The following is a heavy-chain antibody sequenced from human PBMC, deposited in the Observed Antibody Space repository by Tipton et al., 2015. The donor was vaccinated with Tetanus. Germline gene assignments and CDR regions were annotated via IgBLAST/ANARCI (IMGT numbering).Heavy chain of an antibody. V-gene: IGHV3-23*01. D-gene: IGHD1-26*01. CDR1: GFTFSSYA. J-gene: IGHJ4*02. Sequence: SLRLSCAASGFTFSSYAMSWVRQAPGKGLEWVSAISGSGGSTYYADSVKGRFTISRDNSKNTLYLQMNSLRAEDTAVYYCAKHRSGSYYFWDYWGQGTLVTVSS. CDR3: AKHRSGSYYFWDY. CDR2: ISGSGGST.